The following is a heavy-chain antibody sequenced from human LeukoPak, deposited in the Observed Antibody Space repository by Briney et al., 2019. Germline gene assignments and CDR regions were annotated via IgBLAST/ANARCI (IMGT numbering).Heavy chain of an antibody. CDR3: ARDGHGGNSLVIFDY. V-gene: IGHV4-59*12. CDR2: IYYSGST. J-gene: IGHJ4*02. CDR1: GDSMTKYY. Sequence: PSETLSLTCTVSGDSMTKYYWSWIRQPPGKGLEWIGYIYYSGSTNYNPSLKSRVTISVDTSKNQFSLKLSSVTAADTTVYYCARDGHGGNSLVIFDYWGQGTLVTVSS. D-gene: IGHD4-23*01.